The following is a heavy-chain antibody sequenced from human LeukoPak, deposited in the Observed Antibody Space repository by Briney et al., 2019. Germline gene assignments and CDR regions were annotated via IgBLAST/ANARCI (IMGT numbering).Heavy chain of an antibody. CDR3: AREFYDIRFDY. J-gene: IGHJ4*02. Sequence: SQTLSLTCAISGDSVSSNSAAWNWIRQSPSSGLEWLGRTYYRSRWYNDYAVSVRSRITINPDTSKNQFSLQVNSVTPEDTAMYFCAREFYDIRFDYWGQGTLVTVSS. CDR1: GDSVSSNSAA. CDR2: TYYRSRWYN. D-gene: IGHD3-16*01. V-gene: IGHV6-1*01.